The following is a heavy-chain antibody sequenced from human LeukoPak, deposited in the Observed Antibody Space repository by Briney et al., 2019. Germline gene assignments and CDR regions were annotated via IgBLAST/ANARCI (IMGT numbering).Heavy chain of an antibody. CDR3: APQGCSSTSCYNSPGY. CDR1: GYTFTGYY. D-gene: IGHD2-2*02. Sequence: ASVKVSCKASGYTFTGYYMHWVRQAPGQGLEWMGWINPNSGGTNYAQKFQGRVTMTGDTSISTAYMELSRLRSDDTAVYYCAPQGCSSTSCYNSPGYWGQGTLVTVSS. V-gene: IGHV1-2*02. J-gene: IGHJ4*02. CDR2: INPNSGGT.